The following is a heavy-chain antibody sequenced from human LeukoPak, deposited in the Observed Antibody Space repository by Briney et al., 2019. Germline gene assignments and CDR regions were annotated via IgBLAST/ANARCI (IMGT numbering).Heavy chain of an antibody. Sequence: ASVKVSCKASGGTFSSYAISWVRQAPGQGLEWMGGIIPIFGTANYAQKFQGRVTITADESTSTACMELSSLRSEDTAVYYCATHYEGMVVAATRWSEYGAFDIWGQGTTVTVSS. CDR3: ATHYEGMVVAATRWSEYGAFDI. CDR2: IIPIFGTA. V-gene: IGHV1-69*13. J-gene: IGHJ3*02. CDR1: GGTFSSYA. D-gene: IGHD2-15*01.